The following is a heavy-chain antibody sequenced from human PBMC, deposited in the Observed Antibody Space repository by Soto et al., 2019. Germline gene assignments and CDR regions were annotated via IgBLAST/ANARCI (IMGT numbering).Heavy chain of an antibody. CDR2: LKRDGRER. CDR3: ARDVYEILGRVVRRLDS. CDR1: GFTFGDYW. Sequence: GGSLRLSCAASGFTFGDYWMTWVRKAPGKGLEWVANLKRDGRERYYVDSVKGRFSVSRDNAKNSLYLQMNNLRPEDTAVYYCARDVYEILGRVVRRLDSWGQGTLVTVSS. D-gene: IGHD2-8*01. V-gene: IGHV3-7*03. J-gene: IGHJ4*02.